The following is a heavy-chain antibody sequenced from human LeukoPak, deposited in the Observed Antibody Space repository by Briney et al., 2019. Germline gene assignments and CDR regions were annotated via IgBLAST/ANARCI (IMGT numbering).Heavy chain of an antibody. D-gene: IGHD3-22*01. CDR2: ISAYNGNT. J-gene: IGHJ3*02. CDR1: GYTFTSYG. V-gene: IGHV1-18*01. Sequence: ASVKVSCKASGYTFTSYGISWVRQAPGQELEWMGWISAYNGNTNYAQKLQGRVTMTTDTSTSTAYMELRSLRSDDTAVYYCARAMTPLDAFDIWGQGTMVTVSS. CDR3: ARAMTPLDAFDI.